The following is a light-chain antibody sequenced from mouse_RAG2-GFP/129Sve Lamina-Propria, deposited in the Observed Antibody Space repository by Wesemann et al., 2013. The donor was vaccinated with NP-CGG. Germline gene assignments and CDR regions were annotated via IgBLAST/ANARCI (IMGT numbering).Light chain of an antibody. CDR3: HQYLSSYT. V-gene: IGKV8-19*01. CDR1: QSLLNSGNQKNY. Sequence: DIVMTQSPSSLTVTAGEKVTMSCKSSQSLLNSGNQKNYLTWYQQKPGQPPKLLIYWASTRESGVPDRFTGSGSGTDFTLTISSVQAEDLAVYYCHQYLSSYTFGGGTKLELK. J-gene: IGKJ2*01. CDR2: WAS.